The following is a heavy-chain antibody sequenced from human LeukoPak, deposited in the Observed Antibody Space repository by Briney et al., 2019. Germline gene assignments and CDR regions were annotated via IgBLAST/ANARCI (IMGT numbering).Heavy chain of an antibody. CDR1: GGSISSYY. Sequence: SETLSLTCTVSGGSISSYYWSWIRQPPGKGLEWIGYIYYSGSTNYNPSLKSRVTISVDTSKNQFSLKLSSVTAADTAVYYCARAPLRVEMATIRGSYYDYWGQGTLVTVSS. CDR3: ARAPLRVEMATIRGSYYDY. J-gene: IGHJ4*02. V-gene: IGHV4-59*01. D-gene: IGHD5-24*01. CDR2: IYYSGST.